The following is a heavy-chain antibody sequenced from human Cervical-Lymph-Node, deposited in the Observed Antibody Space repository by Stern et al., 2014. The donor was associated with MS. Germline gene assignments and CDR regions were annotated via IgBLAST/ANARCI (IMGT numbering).Heavy chain of an antibody. J-gene: IGHJ2*01. CDR1: GGTFSSYA. D-gene: IGHD4-23*01. V-gene: IGHV1-69*01. CDR3: ARRAATVVTFNWYFDL. Sequence: VQLVQSGAEVKQTGSSVKVSCKASGGTFSSYAISWVRQAPGQGLEWMGGIIPIFGTANYAQKFQGRVTITADESTSTAYMELSSLRSEDTAVYYCARRAATVVTFNWYFDLWGRGTLVTVSS. CDR2: IIPIFGTA.